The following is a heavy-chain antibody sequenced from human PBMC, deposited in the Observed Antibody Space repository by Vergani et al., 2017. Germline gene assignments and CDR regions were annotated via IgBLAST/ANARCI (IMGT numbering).Heavy chain of an antibody. CDR2: IWYDGSNK. J-gene: IGHJ4*02. CDR1: GFTFSSYG. D-gene: IGHD1-26*01. V-gene: IGHV3-33*08. CDR3: ARGVKRGAPSE. Sequence: QVQLVESGGGVVQPGRSLRLSCAASGFTFSSYGMHWVRQAPGKGLEWVAVIWYDGSNKYYADSVKGRFTISRDNSKNTLYLQMNSLRAEDTAVYYCARGVKRGAPSEWGQGNLVTVSS.